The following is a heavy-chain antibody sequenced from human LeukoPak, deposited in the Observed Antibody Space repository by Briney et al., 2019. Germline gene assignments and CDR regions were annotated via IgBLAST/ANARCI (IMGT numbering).Heavy chain of an antibody. J-gene: IGHJ4*02. CDR1: GGCLSSGGYY. Sequence: SDTLSLTCTVSGGCLSSGGYYWSWLRQHPEKGLEWIGYIYYSGSTYYNPSLKSRVIISVDTSKNQFSLTLSSVTAADTAVYYCARADGYSFDYWGQGTLVTVSS. D-gene: IGHD5-24*01. CDR2: IYYSGST. V-gene: IGHV4-31*03. CDR3: ARADGYSFDY.